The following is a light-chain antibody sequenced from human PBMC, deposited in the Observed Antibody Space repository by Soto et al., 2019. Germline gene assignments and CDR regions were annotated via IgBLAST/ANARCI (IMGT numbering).Light chain of an antibody. V-gene: IGKV1-33*01. CDR1: PDLCNF. CDR2: DSS. CDR3: QQYDNLPLT. J-gene: IGKJ3*01. Sequence: IQITQFSIFLFSILGDRGPIPFPARPDLCNFLNWYQQKPGKAPKLLIFDSSNLETGVPSRFSGSGSGTDFTFTISSLQPEDIATYYCQQYDNLPLTFGPGTKVDIK.